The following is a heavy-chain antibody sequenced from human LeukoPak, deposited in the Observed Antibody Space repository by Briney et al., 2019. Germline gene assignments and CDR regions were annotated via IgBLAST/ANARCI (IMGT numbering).Heavy chain of an antibody. CDR3: ARAREAAAGTGIDY. CDR2: IWYDGSNK. CDR1: GFTFSSYG. V-gene: IGHV3-33*01. Sequence: GVSLRLSCAASGFTFSSYGMHWVRQAPGKGLEWVAVIWYDGSNKYYADSVKGRFTISRENSKNTLYLQMNSLRAEDTAVYYCARAREAAAGTGIDYWGQGTQVTVSS. J-gene: IGHJ4*02. D-gene: IGHD6-13*01.